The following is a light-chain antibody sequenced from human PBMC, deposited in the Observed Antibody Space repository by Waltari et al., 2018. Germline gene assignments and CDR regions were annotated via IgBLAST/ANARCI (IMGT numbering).Light chain of an antibody. V-gene: IGKV3-20*01. Sequence: EIVLTPFPGTLSLSPGERASLSCRASQSVPRNYLAWYQQKPGQAPRLLIYDASRTATGTPARFAGSGSGTDFTLTISRLEPEDFAVYYCQQYAFSPLTFGGGTKVEIK. J-gene: IGKJ4*01. CDR3: QQYAFSPLT. CDR1: QSVPRNY. CDR2: DAS.